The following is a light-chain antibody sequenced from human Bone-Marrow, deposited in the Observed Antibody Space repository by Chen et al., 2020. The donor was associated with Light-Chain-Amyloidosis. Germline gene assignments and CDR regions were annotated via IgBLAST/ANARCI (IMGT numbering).Light chain of an antibody. J-gene: IGLJ2*01. Sequence: SYELTQPPSVSVSPGQTARITGSGDDLPTKYAYWYQQKPGQAPVLVIHRDTERPSGISERFSGSSPGTTATLTISGVQAEDEAAYHCQSADSSGTYGVIFGGGTKLTVL. CDR1: DLPTKY. CDR3: QSADSSGTYGVI. CDR2: RDT. V-gene: IGLV3-25*03.